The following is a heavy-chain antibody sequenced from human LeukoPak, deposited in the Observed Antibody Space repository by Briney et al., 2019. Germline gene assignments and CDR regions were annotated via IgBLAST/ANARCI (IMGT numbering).Heavy chain of an antibody. J-gene: IGHJ6*03. D-gene: IGHD5-24*01. CDR3: AKGARDGYNWGGDYYYYMDV. Sequence: GGSLTLTCTASGYTFSSTTMSWVRKPPGPGQERVSISSGSSSGGSTYYADSVKGRFTISRDNSKNTLYLQMNSLRAEDTAVYYCAKGARDGYNWGGDYYYYMDVWGKGTTVTVSS. CDR2: SSGSSSGGST. V-gene: IGHV3-23*01. CDR1: GYTFSSTT.